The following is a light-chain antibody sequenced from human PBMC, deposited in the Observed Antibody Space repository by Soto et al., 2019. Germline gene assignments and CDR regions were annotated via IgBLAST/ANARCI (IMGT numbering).Light chain of an antibody. CDR2: DTS. Sequence: QAVVTQEPSLTVSPGGTVTLTCGSSTGAVTSGHYPYRFQQKPGQPPRTLIYDTSNKHSWTPARFSGSLLGGKAALTLSGAQPEDEAEYYCLLSYRGIKVFGGGTKLTVL. V-gene: IGLV7-46*01. CDR1: TGAVTSGHY. CDR3: LLSYRGIKV. J-gene: IGLJ2*01.